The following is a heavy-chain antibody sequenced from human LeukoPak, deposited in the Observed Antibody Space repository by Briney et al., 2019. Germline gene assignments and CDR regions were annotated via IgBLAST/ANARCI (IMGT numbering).Heavy chain of an antibody. Sequence: SETLSLTCTVSGYSISSGYYWGWIRQPPGKGLEWIGYIYYSGSTYYNPSLKSRVTISVDTSKNQFSLKLSSVTAADTAVYYCARDYYDSSGYSDAFDIWGQGTMVTVSS. CDR1: GYSISSGYY. V-gene: IGHV4-38-2*02. CDR2: IYYSGST. J-gene: IGHJ3*02. CDR3: ARDYYDSSGYSDAFDI. D-gene: IGHD3-22*01.